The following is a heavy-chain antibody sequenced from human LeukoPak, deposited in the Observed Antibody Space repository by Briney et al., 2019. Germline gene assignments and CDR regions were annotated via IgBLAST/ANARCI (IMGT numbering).Heavy chain of an antibody. V-gene: IGHV1-2*02. D-gene: IGHD2-15*01. CDR2: INPNSGGT. CDR1: GYTFTGYY. J-gene: IGHJ5*02. Sequence: ASVKVSCKASGYTFTGYYMHWVRQAPGQGLEWMGWINPNSGGTNYAQKFQGRVTMTRDTSISTAYMELSRLRPDDTAVYYCARALEDIVVVVAGFDPWGQGTLVTVSS. CDR3: ARALEDIVVVVAGFDP.